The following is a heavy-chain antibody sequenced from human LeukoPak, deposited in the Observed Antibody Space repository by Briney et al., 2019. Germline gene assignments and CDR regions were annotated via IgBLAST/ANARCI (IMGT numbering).Heavy chain of an antibody. D-gene: IGHD6-13*01. V-gene: IGHV3-53*05. CDR1: GFTVTTNY. CDR3: ARGRAGIAAAGFDY. Sequence: PGGSLRLSCAASGFTVTTNYMSWVRQGPGKGLEWVSIIYSDGSKYYANSVKGRFTISRDNSKNTLDLQMNSLRLDDTAVYFCARGRAGIAAAGFDYWGQGTLVTVSS. CDR2: IYSDGSK. J-gene: IGHJ4*02.